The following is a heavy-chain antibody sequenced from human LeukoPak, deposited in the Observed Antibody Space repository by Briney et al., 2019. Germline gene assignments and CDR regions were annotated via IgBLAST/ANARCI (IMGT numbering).Heavy chain of an antibody. Sequence: GGSLRLSCAASGFTFSDYSMNWVRQAPGKGLEWVSCISSSSSYIDYADSVKGRFTISRDNAKNSLYLQMNSLRAEDTAVYCCARENLFDYWGQGTLVTVSS. CDR1: GFTFSDYS. CDR3: ARENLFDY. J-gene: IGHJ4*02. CDR2: ISSSSSYI. V-gene: IGHV3-21*01.